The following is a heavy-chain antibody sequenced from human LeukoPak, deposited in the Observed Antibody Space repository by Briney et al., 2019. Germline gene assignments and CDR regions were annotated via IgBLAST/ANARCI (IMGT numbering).Heavy chain of an antibody. V-gene: IGHV4-59*01. CDR2: ISDTGKT. CDR1: GGSMSRSF. CDR3: ARSLTLVRGVGRPRDHGFDP. Sequence: SETLSLTCTVSGGSMSRSFWSWIRQSPGKGLTWIGYISDTGKTNYNPSFQSRVTFSLDKPNNQFNLHLTSLAPADTAVYFCARSLTLVRGVGRPRDHGFDPWGQEFQVAVSS. J-gene: IGHJ5*02. D-gene: IGHD3-10*01.